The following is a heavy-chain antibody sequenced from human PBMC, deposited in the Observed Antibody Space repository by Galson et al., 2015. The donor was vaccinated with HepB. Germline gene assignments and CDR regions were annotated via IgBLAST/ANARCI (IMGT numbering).Heavy chain of an antibody. V-gene: IGHV4-39*01. J-gene: IGHJ6*02. CDR1: GGSISSSSYY. Sequence: ATMSLTCTVSGGSISSSSYYWGWIRQPPGKGLEWIGSIYYSGSTYYNPSLKSRVTIYVDTSKNQFSLKLSSVTAADTAVYYCARLRQGMDVWGQGTTVTVSS. CDR2: IYYSGST. CDR3: ARLRQGMDV. D-gene: IGHD3-3*01.